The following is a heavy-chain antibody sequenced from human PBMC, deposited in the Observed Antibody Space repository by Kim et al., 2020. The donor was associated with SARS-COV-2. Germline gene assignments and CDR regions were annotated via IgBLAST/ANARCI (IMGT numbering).Heavy chain of an antibody. V-gene: IGHV5-51*01. CDR2: IYPGDSDT. CDR1: GYSFTSYW. CDR3: ARGDYYDSSGYAEYYYYYYGMDV. D-gene: IGHD3-22*01. J-gene: IGHJ6*02. Sequence: GESLKISCKGSGYSFTSYWIGWVRQMPGKGLEWMGIIYPGDSDTRYSPSFQGQVTISADKSISTAYLQWSSLKASDTAMYYCARGDYYDSSGYAEYYYYYYGMDVWGQGTTVTVSS.